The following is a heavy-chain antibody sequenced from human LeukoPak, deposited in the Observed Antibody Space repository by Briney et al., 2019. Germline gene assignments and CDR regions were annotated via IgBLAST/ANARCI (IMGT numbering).Heavy chain of an antibody. CDR1: GGTFSSYA. Sequence: ASVKVSCKASGGTFSSYAISWVRQAPGQGLEWMGIINPSGGSTSYVQKFQGRVTMTRDTSTSTVYMELSSLRSEDTAVYYCAREALGVAVAGTIYYYYGMDVWGQGTTVTVSS. J-gene: IGHJ6*02. V-gene: IGHV1-46*01. CDR3: AREALGVAVAGTIYYYYGMDV. D-gene: IGHD6-19*01. CDR2: INPSGGST.